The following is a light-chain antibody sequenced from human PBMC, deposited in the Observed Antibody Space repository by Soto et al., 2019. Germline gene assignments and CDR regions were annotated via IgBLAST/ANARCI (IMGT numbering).Light chain of an antibody. CDR1: QSLTSRY. J-gene: IGKJ4*01. Sequence: EIVWTQSPGTLSLSPGERATLSCRASQSLTSRYLGWYQQKPGQAPRLLIYGASSRATGIPDRFSGSGSGTDFTLTISRLETEDFAVYYCQQYGTSHTFGGGTKV. CDR2: GAS. V-gene: IGKV3-20*01. CDR3: QQYGTSHT.